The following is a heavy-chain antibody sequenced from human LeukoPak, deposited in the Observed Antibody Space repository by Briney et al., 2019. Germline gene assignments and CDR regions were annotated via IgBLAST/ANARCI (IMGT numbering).Heavy chain of an antibody. CDR1: GFTFDDYA. CDR3: ARDLMDV. J-gene: IGHJ6*02. Sequence: GRSLRLSCAASGFTFDDYAMHWVRQAPGKGLEWVSGISWNSGSIGYADSVKGRFTISRDNAKNSLYLQMNSLRAEDTAVYYCARDLMDVWGQGTTVTVSS. V-gene: IGHV3-9*01. CDR2: ISWNSGSI.